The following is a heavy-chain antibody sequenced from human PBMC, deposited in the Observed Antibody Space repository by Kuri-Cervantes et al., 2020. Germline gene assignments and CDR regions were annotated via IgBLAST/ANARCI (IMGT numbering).Heavy chain of an antibody. CDR1: GGSFSGYY. Sequence: ESLKISCAVYGGSFSGYYWSWIRQPPGKGLEWIGEINHSGSTNYNPSLKSRVTISVDTSKNQFSLKLSSVTAADTAVYYCAKNYYDSSGYSFDYWGQGALVTVSS. V-gene: IGHV4-34*01. D-gene: IGHD3-22*01. J-gene: IGHJ4*02. CDR3: AKNYYDSSGYSFDY. CDR2: INHSGST.